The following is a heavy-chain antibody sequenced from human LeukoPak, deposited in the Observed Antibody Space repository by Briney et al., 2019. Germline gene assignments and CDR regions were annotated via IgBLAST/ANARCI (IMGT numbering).Heavy chain of an antibody. J-gene: IGHJ3*02. CDR3: ARGQVPSGSYSRAFDI. CDR1: GGSFSGYY. Sequence: PSETLSLTCAVYGGSFSGYYWSWIRQPPGKGLEWIGEINHSGSTNYNPSLKSRVTISVDTSKNQFSLKLSSVTAADTAVYYCARGQVPSGSYSRAFDIWSQGTMVTVSS. V-gene: IGHV4-34*01. CDR2: INHSGST. D-gene: IGHD1-26*01.